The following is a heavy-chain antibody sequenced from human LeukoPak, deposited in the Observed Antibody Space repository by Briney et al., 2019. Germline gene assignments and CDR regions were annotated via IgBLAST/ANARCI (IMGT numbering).Heavy chain of an antibody. Sequence: GGSLRLSCAASGFTFSSYSMNWVRQAPGKGLEWVSSISSSSSYIYYADSVKGRFTISRGNAKNSLYLQMNSLRAEDTAVYYCARAQLMGNYFDYWGQGTLVTVSS. D-gene: IGHD2-8*01. J-gene: IGHJ4*02. CDR1: GFTFSSYS. CDR3: ARAQLMGNYFDY. CDR2: ISSSSSYI. V-gene: IGHV3-21*01.